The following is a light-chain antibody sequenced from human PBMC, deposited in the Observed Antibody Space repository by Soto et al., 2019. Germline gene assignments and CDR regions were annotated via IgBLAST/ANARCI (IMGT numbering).Light chain of an antibody. V-gene: IGKV1-5*01. CDR1: QSFSTW. CDR2: DVS. Sequence: DIQMTQSPSTLSASIGDRVTITCRASQSFSTWLAWYQQKPGKAPKLLIYDVSNLEGGVPSRFSGSGSGTEFTLTISSLQPDDFATYYCQQYYRYPLTFGGGTTVESK. CDR3: QQYYRYPLT. J-gene: IGKJ4*01.